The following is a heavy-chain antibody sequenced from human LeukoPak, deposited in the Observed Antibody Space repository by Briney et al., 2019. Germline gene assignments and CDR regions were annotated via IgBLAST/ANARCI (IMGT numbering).Heavy chain of an antibody. J-gene: IGHJ6*04. Sequence: PGRSLRLSCAASGFTFSSYAMHWVRQAPGKGLEWVAVIWYDGSNKYYADSVKGRFTISRDNSKNTLYLQMNSLRAEDTAVYYCARDRVRLGELSLSSYYYYGMDVWGKGTTVTVSS. V-gene: IGHV3-33*08. CDR1: GFTFSSYA. CDR2: IWYDGSNK. CDR3: ARDRVRLGELSLSSYYYYGMDV. D-gene: IGHD3-16*02.